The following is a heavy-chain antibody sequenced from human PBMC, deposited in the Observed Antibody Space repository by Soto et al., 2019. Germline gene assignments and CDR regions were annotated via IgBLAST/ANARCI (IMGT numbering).Heavy chain of an antibody. CDR1: GYTLSDYF. J-gene: IGHJ4*02. CDR2: INPDSGTP. CDR3: ARSDDL. V-gene: IGHV1-2*02. Sequence: ASVKVSCKASGYTLSDYFIHWVRQAPGQGLEWMGWINPDSGTPYYAQKFKGRVTMTRDTSLGTAYLALNRLEYDDAAVYYCARSDDLWGPGTLVTVSS.